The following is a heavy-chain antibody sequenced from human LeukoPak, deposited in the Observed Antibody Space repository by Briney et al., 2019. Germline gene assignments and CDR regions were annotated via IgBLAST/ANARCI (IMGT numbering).Heavy chain of an antibody. V-gene: IGHV3-23*01. CDR2: ISGSGEST. Sequence: GGSLRLSCAASGFTFSSYAMSWVRQAPGKGLEWVSTISGSGESTYYADSVKGRFTISRDNSKNTLYLQMNSLRAEDTAVYYCAKWGSGSYYKGSFDYWGQGTLVTGSS. CDR1: GFTFSSYA. J-gene: IGHJ4*02. D-gene: IGHD3-10*01. CDR3: AKWGSGSYYKGSFDY.